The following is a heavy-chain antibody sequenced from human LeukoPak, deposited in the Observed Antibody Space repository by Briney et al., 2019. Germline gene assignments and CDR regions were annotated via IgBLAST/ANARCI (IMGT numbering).Heavy chain of an antibody. D-gene: IGHD3-16*01. CDR3: ASALGLGLVDY. CDR1: GYSISSGYY. CDR2: IYHSGST. J-gene: IGHJ4*02. V-gene: IGHV4-38-2*02. Sequence: SETLSLTCTVSGYSISSGYYWGWIRQPPGKGLEWIGSIYHSGSTYYNPSLKSRVTISVDTSKNQFSQKLSSVTAADTAVYYCASALGLGLVDYWGQGTLVTVSS.